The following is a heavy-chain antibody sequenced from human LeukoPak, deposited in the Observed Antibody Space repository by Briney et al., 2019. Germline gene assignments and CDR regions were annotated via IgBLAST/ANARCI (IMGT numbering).Heavy chain of an antibody. CDR1: GGSFSGYY. CDR3: ARPLNHYYGSGSYHV. J-gene: IGHJ4*02. Sequence: SETLSLTCAVYGGSFSGYYWSWIRQPPGKGLEWIGGINHSGSTNYNPSLKSRVTISVNTSKNQFSLKLSSVTAADTAVYYCARPLNHYYGSGSYHVWGQGTLVTVSS. CDR2: INHSGST. D-gene: IGHD3-10*01. V-gene: IGHV4-34*01.